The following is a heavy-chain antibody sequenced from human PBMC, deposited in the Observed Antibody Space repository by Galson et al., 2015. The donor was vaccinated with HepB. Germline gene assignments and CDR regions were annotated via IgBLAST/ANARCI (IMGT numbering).Heavy chain of an antibody. J-gene: IGHJ6*03. CDR2: ISSSSSYI. D-gene: IGHD2-8*02. CDR1: GFTFSSYS. Sequence: SLRLSCAASGFTFSSYSMNWVRQAPGKGLEWVSSISSSSSYIYYADSVKGRFTISRDNAKNSLYLQMNSLRAEDTAVYYCARGPLLYWWEYYYYYYYMDVWGKGTTVTVSS. V-gene: IGHV3-21*01. CDR3: ARGPLLYWWEYYYYYYYMDV.